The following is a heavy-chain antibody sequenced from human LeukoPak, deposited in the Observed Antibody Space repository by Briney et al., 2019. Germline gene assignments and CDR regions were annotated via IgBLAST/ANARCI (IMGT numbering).Heavy chain of an antibody. J-gene: IGHJ4*02. D-gene: IGHD4-23*01. V-gene: IGHV3-23*01. CDR2: LSGGGGVA. CDR3: AKDSRVVTDTPGDY. CDR1: GFAFSSYV. Sequence: GGSLRLSCAASGFAFSSYVMTWVRQPPGKGLEWVSSLSGGGGVAYYADSVKGRFTISRDNSKNKLFLQMNSLTAADKAVYYCAKDSRVVTDTPGDYWGQGTLVTVSS.